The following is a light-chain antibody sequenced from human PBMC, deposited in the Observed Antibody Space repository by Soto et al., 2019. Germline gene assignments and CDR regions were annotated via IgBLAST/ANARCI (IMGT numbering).Light chain of an antibody. CDR2: GAS. J-gene: IGKJ5*01. CDR1: QSVSSSY. V-gene: IGKV3-20*01. CDR3: QQYAST. Sequence: IVLTQSPGTLSLSPRERATLSCRASQSVSSSYLAWYQQKPGQAPRLLIYGASTRATGIPDRFSGSGSGTDFTLTISGLEPEDFAVYYCQQYASTFGQGTRLEI.